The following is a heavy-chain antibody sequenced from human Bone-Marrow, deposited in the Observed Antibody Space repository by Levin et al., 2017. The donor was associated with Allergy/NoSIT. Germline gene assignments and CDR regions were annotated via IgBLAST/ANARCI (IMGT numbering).Heavy chain of an antibody. CDR2: ISWNGGTT. CDR3: ARRALVGTTETSWFDS. D-gene: IGHD1-26*01. Sequence: PGGSLRLSCAASGFTFDDYGMSWVRQAPGKGLEWVSAISWNGGTTAYADSVKGRFTISRDNAKNSLHLQMNSLRAEDTALYHCARRALVGTTETSWFDSWGQGTQVTVSS. J-gene: IGHJ5*01. V-gene: IGHV3-20*01. CDR1: GFTFDDYG.